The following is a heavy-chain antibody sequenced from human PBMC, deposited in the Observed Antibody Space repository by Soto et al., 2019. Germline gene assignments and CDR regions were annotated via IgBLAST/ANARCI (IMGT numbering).Heavy chain of an antibody. Sequence: QVQLAESGGGLVKSGGSLTLSCSTSGFFFTDYFMSWIRQAPGKGLEWVSYISPSGDVTHYADSVKGRFTLSRDNTKNSLFLQMSSLRDDDTAVYYCARQLERRVGAASHWGQGTRFSVSS. CDR2: ISPSGDVT. CDR1: GFFFTDYF. D-gene: IGHD1-26*01. J-gene: IGHJ4*02. V-gene: IGHV3-11*01. CDR3: ARQLERRVGAASH.